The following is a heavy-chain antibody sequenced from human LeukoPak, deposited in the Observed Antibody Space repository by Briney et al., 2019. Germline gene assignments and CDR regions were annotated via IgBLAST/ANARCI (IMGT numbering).Heavy chain of an antibody. CDR1: GFTFTSSA. J-gene: IGHJ4*02. D-gene: IGHD6-19*01. V-gene: IGHV1-58*02. CDR3: ARALAVAGTPYYFDY. Sequence: SVKVSCKASGFTFTSSAMQWVRQARGQRLEWIGWIVVGSGNTNYAQKFQERVTITRDMSTSTAYMELSSLRSDDTAVYYCARALAVAGTPYYFDYWGQGTLVTVSS. CDR2: IVVGSGNT.